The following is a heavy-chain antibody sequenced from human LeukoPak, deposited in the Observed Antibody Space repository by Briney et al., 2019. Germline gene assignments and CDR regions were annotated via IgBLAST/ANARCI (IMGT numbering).Heavy chain of an antibody. CDR3: ARVRGSSGSYEYYHYMDV. J-gene: IGHJ6*03. V-gene: IGHV4-39*07. CDR1: GGSIRSSSYY. CDR2: IYYSGST. D-gene: IGHD1-26*01. Sequence: TSETLSLTCTVAGGSIRSSSYYWGWIRQPPGKGLEWIGSIYYSGSTYYNPSLKSRVTMSVDTSKKQFSLKLSSVTAADTAVYYCARVRGSSGSYEYYHYMDVWGKGTTVTISS.